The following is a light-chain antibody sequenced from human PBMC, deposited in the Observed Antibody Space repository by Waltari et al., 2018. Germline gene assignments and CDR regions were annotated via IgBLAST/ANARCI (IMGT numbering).Light chain of an antibody. CDR2: GAY. J-gene: IGKJ1*01. Sequence: SCRASHSVNTYLAWYQQKPGQAPRLLIYGAYTRAAGIPDRFSGSGFGTDFSLTISRLEAEDFAVYYCQHHVRLPATFGQGTKVEIK. V-gene: IGKV3-20*01. CDR3: QHHVRLPAT. CDR1: HSVNTY.